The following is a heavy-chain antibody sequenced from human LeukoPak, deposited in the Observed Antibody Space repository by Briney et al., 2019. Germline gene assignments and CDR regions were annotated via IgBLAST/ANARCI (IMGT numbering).Heavy chain of an antibody. CDR3: ARRRDYYDSRGYYAFDI. J-gene: IGHJ3*02. D-gene: IGHD3-22*01. CDR1: GVSVSSGSYF. CDR2: IYHDGST. Sequence: SETLSLTCTVSGVSVSSGSYFWSWIRQPPGEGPQWIGYIYHDGSTNYSPSLRSRVSISVDTSKNQFSLKLSSVTTADTAVYFCARRRDYYDSRGYYAFDIWGHGTMVTVSS. V-gene: IGHV4-61*01.